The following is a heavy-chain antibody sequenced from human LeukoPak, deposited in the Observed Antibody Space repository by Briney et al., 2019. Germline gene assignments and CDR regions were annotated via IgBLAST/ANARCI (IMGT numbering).Heavy chain of an antibody. CDR2: IYYSGST. V-gene: IGHV4-59*08. Sequence: SETLSLTCTVSGGSISSYYWSWIRQPPGKGLEWIGYIYYSGSTNYNPSLKSRVTISVDTSKNQFSLKLSSVAAADTAVYYCARRGIAAAGTFDYWGQGTLVTVSS. CDR3: ARRGIAAAGTFDY. CDR1: GGSISSYY. J-gene: IGHJ4*02. D-gene: IGHD6-13*01.